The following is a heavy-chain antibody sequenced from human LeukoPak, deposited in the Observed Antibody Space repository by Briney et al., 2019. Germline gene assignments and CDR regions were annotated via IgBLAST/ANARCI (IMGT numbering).Heavy chain of an antibody. V-gene: IGHV1-69*13. CDR1: GGTFSSYA. J-gene: IGHJ4*02. CDR2: ITPIFGTP. Sequence: GASVKVSCKASGGTFSSYAISWVRQAPGQGLEWMGGITPIFGTPNYAQKFQGRVTITADESTSTAYMEMSSLRSEDTAVYYCGRALYSGSYEITYWGQGTLVTVSS. D-gene: IGHD1-26*01. CDR3: GRALYSGSYEITY.